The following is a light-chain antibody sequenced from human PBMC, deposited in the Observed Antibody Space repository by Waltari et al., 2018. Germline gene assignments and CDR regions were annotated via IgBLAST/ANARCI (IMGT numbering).Light chain of an antibody. Sequence: WRASQVIRNAVAWYQQKPGKAPNLLIYAASSFHSGVPSRFSGSGSGTDFTLTISSLQSEDFATYYCQQAYSFPLTFGGGTKVEVK. CDR1: QVIRNA. CDR2: AAS. J-gene: IGKJ4*01. V-gene: IGKV1D-12*01. CDR3: QQAYSFPLT.